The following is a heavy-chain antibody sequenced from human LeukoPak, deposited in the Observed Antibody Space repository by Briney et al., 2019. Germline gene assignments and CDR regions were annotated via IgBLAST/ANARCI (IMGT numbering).Heavy chain of an antibody. CDR3: AISIYYYYYMDV. D-gene: IGHD2/OR15-2a*01. Sequence: ASVKVSCKASGYTFTGYYIHWVRQAPGQGLEWMGWINPNSGGTNYAQKFQGRVTMTRDTSISTAYMDLSRLRSDDTAVYYCAISIYYYYYMDVWGKGTTVTVSS. V-gene: IGHV1-2*02. CDR1: GYTFTGYY. CDR2: INPNSGGT. J-gene: IGHJ6*03.